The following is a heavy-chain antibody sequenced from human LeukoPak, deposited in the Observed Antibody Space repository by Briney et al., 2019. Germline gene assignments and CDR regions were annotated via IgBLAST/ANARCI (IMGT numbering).Heavy chain of an antibody. CDR2: INPSGGST. CDR1: GYTFTNYY. CDR3: ARDSFQGYFDY. V-gene: IGHV1-46*01. J-gene: IGHJ4*02. Sequence: ASVKVSCKASGYTFTNYYMHWVRRAPGQGLEWMGIINPSGGSTSYAQKFQGRVTMTRDTSTSTVYMELSSLRSEDTAVYYCARDSFQGYFDYWGQGTLVTVSS. D-gene: IGHD3-16*01.